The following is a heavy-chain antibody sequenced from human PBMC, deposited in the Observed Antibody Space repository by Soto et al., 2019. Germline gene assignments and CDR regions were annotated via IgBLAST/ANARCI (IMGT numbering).Heavy chain of an antibody. CDR3: ARGGGLYCSGGSCYSGVGSSGWYLSR. J-gene: IGHJ4*02. Sequence: QVQLQESGPGLVKPSQTLSLTCTVSGGSISSGGYYWSWIHQHPGKGLEWIGYIYYSGSTYYNPSLKSRVTISVDTSKNQFSLKLSSVTAADTAVYYCARGGGLYCSGGSCYSGVGSSGWYLSRWGQGTLVTVSS. CDR1: GGSISSGGYY. V-gene: IGHV4-31*03. CDR2: IYYSGST. D-gene: IGHD2-15*01.